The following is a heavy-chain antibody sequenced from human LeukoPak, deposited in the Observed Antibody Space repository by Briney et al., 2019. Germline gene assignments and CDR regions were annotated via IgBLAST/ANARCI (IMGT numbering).Heavy chain of an antibody. CDR1: GFTFSAYY. V-gene: IGHV3-11*06. CDR3: ARDLCSSTSCYSDPGDY. CDR2: ISSSSSYT. J-gene: IGHJ4*02. D-gene: IGHD2-2*01. Sequence: SPGGPLRLSCAASGFTFSAYYMSWIRQAPGKGLEWVSYISSSSSYTNYADSVKGRFTISRDNAKNSLYLQMNSLRAEDTAVYYCARDLCSSTSCYSDPGDYWGQGTLVTVSS.